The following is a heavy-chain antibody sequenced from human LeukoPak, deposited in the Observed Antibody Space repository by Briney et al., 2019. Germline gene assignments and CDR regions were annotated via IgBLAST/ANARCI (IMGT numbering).Heavy chain of an antibody. D-gene: IGHD1-1*01. J-gene: IGHJ6*03. CDR1: GFTFSSYW. CDR2: INSDGSST. V-gene: IGHV3-74*01. CDR3: ARDPRYNWNDSGAYYYYYYMDV. Sequence: GGSLRLSCAASGFTFSSYWMHWVRQAPGKGLVWVSRINSDGSSTSYADSVKGRFTISRDNAKNTLYLQMNSLRAEDTAVYYCARDPRYNWNDSGAYYYYYYMDVWGKGTTVTVSS.